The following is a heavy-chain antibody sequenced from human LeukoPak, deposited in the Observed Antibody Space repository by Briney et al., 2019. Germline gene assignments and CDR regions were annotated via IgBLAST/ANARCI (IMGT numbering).Heavy chain of an antibody. CDR3: AKQGGFEELLQPWDS. Sequence: PGGSLRLSCAASGFSFSSYAMSWVRQAPGKGLEWVSVISASGSTYYADSVKGRFTMSRDNSKNTLYVQLNSLRVEDTAVYYCAKQGGFEELLQPWDSWGQGTLVTVSS. J-gene: IGHJ4*02. CDR2: ISASGST. D-gene: IGHD3-10*01. CDR1: GFSFSSYA. V-gene: IGHV3-23*01.